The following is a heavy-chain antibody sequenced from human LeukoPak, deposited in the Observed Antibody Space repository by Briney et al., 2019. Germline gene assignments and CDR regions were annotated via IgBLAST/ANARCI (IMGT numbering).Heavy chain of an antibody. Sequence: PGGSLRLSCAASGFTFSSYAMSWVRQAPGKGLEWVSSISATSTYIYYAGSVKGRFTISRDNAKTSLYLQMNSLRAEDTAVYYCARDNYFDYWGQGTRVTVSS. CDR3: ARDNYFDY. V-gene: IGHV3-21*01. CDR1: GFTFSSYA. CDR2: ISATSTYI. J-gene: IGHJ4*02.